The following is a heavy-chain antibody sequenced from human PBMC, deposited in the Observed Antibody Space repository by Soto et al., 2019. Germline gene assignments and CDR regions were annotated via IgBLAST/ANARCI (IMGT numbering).Heavy chain of an antibody. CDR2: IYYSGST. V-gene: IGHV4-39*01. Sequence: SETLSLTCTVSGGSISSSSYYWGWIRQPPGKGLEWIGSIYYSGSTYYNPSLKSRVTISVDTSKNQFFPKPSSVTAADTSVYYCAGLWFGEGGLDYWGQGTLVTVSS. D-gene: IGHD3-10*01. CDR1: GGSISSSSYY. J-gene: IGHJ4*02. CDR3: AGLWFGEGGLDY.